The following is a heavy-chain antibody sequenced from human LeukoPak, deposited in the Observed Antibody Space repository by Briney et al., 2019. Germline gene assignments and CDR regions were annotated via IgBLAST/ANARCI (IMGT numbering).Heavy chain of an antibody. V-gene: IGHV3-23*01. D-gene: IGHD5-18*01. Sequence: PSETLSLTCAVYGGSFSGYYWSWVRQAPGKGLEWVSAISGSGGSTYYADSVKGRFTISRDNSKNTLYLQMNSLRAEDTAVYYCAKEGLSYGLDYWGQGTLVTVSS. CDR3: AKEGLSYGLDY. CDR1: GGSFSGYY. J-gene: IGHJ4*02. CDR2: ISGSGGST.